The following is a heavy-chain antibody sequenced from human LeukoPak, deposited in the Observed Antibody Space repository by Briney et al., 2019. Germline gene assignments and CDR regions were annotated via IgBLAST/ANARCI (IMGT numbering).Heavy chain of an antibody. D-gene: IGHD2-2*02. Sequence: PSETLSLTCTVSGGSISSSSYYWGWIRQPPGKGLEWIGSIYYSGSTYYNPSLKSRVTISVDTSKNQFSLKLSSVTAADTAVYYCARVRYCSSTSCYRYYFDYWGQGTLVTVSS. CDR2: IYYSGST. CDR1: GGSISSSSYY. CDR3: ARVRYCSSTSCYRYYFDY. V-gene: IGHV4-39*01. J-gene: IGHJ4*02.